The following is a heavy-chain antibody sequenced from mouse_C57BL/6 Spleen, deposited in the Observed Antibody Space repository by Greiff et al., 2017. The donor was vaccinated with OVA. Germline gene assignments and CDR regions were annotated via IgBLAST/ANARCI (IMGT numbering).Heavy chain of an antibody. V-gene: IGHV2-2*01. Sequence: QVQLQQSGPGLVQPSQSLSITCTVSGFSLTSYGVHWVRQSPGKGLEWLGVIWSGGGTDYNAAFISRLSISKDNTKSQVFVKMNSLQADDTAIYYCARKRDAMDYWGQGTSVTVSS. CDR1: GFSLTSYG. J-gene: IGHJ4*01. CDR3: ARKRDAMDY. CDR2: IWSGGGT.